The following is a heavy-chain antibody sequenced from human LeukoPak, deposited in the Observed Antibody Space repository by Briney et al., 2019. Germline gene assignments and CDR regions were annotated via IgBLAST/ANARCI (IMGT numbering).Heavy chain of an antibody. D-gene: IGHD2-21*01. Sequence: GGSLRLSCAASGFTFSNVWMSWVRQVPGKGLEWVGRIRRKTDGETTDHAAPVKGRFTISRDDSKNTLYLQMNSLKTEDTAVYYCVTDLVIKGYFDYWGQGTLVTVSS. J-gene: IGHJ4*02. CDR1: GFTFSNVW. CDR3: VTDLVIKGYFDY. V-gene: IGHV3-15*01. CDR2: IRRKTDGETT.